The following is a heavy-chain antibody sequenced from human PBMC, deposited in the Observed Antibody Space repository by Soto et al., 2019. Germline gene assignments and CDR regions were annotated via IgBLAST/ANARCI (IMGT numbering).Heavy chain of an antibody. D-gene: IGHD3-16*01. CDR3: ARVGRGTGYFDY. J-gene: IGHJ4*02. Sequence: QVQLVQSGAEVKKPGSSVKVSCKASGGTFSSYAISWVRQAPGQGLEWMGGILPIFGTANYAQKFQGRVTIPADEATSTAYMELSSLRSEDTAVYYCARVGRGTGYFDYWGQGTLVTVSS. CDR2: ILPIFGTA. CDR1: GGTFSSYA. V-gene: IGHV1-69*01.